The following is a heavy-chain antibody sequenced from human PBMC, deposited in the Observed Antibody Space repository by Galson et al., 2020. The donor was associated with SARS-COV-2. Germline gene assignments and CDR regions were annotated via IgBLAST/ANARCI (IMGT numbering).Heavy chain of an antibody. V-gene: IGHV3-74*01. CDR3: GINEYSGSSGAFDI. D-gene: IGHD6-6*01. CDR1: GFNFSSFW. J-gene: IGHJ3*02. CDR2: INSDGSRT. Sequence: ALHGESLKISCAASGFNFSSFWMHWVRQAPGKGLVWVSRINSDGSRTTYADSVKGRFTISRDNAKNTLYLQMNSLRAEDTAVYYCGINEYSGSSGAFDIWGQGTMVTVSS.